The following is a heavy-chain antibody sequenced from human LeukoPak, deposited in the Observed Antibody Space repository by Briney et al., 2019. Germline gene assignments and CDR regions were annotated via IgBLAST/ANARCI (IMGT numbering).Heavy chain of an antibody. CDR3: ASRPPSETYFAVFDY. CDR1: GLTFSSHA. Sequence: GGSLRLSCVASGLTFSSHAMTWVRQTPGKGLEWVSGITGSGGSTYHAESVKGRFTISRDNSKNTLYLQMNNLRAEDTAIYYCASRPPSETYFAVFDYWGQGTLVTVSS. D-gene: IGHD1-26*01. V-gene: IGHV3-23*01. J-gene: IGHJ4*02. CDR2: ITGSGGST.